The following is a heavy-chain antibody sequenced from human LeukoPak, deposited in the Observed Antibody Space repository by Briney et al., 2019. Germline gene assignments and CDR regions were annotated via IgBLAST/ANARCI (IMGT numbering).Heavy chain of an antibody. D-gene: IGHD3-22*01. Sequence: PSETLSLTCSVSGASISKTSDYWGWIRQPPGKGLEWVGSLYFGATTYYNPSVKSRVGISVDTSKNQFPLKLSSVTAADTAVYYCVRYRGYYSHFEDWGQGTLVSVSS. CDR2: LYFGATT. CDR3: VRYRGYYSHFED. V-gene: IGHV4-39*06. J-gene: IGHJ4*02. CDR1: GASISKTSDY.